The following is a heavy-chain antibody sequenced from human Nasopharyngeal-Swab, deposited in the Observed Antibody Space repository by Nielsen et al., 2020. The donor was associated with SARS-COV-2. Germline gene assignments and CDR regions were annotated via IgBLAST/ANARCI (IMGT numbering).Heavy chain of an antibody. J-gene: IGHJ6*03. Sequence: SQTLSLTCGVYGGSFSDHYWSWIRQPPGKGREWIGEINHSGSTNYNPSLKSRVTMSVDTSKNQFSLTLSSVTAADTAVYYCARDRADYHISYYYYYMDVWGKGTTVAVSS. D-gene: IGHD4-11*01. CDR1: GGSFSDHY. V-gene: IGHV4-34*01. CDR3: ARDRADYHISYYYYYMDV. CDR2: INHSGST.